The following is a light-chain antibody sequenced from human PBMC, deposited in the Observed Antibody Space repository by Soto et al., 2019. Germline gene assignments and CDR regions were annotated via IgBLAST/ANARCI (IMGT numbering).Light chain of an antibody. J-gene: IGKJ1*01. CDR3: QHYNSYSEA. CDR1: QTISSW. CDR2: KAS. V-gene: IGKV1-5*03. Sequence: DIQMTQSPSTLSGSVGDRVTITCRASQTISSWLAWYQQKPGKAPKLLIYKASTLKSGVPSRFSGSGSGTEFTPTIRSLQADDFANYYCQHYNSYSEAFGQGTKVELK.